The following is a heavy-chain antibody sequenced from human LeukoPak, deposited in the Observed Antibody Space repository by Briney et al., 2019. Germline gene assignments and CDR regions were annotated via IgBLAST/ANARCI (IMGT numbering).Heavy chain of an antibody. CDR2: INPNSGGT. CDR3: ARMARYCSSTSCSHVYYYYGMDI. CDR1: GYTFTGYY. V-gene: IGHV1-2*02. D-gene: IGHD2-2*01. J-gene: IGHJ6*02. Sequence: ASVKVSCKASGYTFTGYYMHWVRQAPGQGLEWKGWINPNSGGTNYAQKFQGRVTMTRDTSISTAYMELSRLRSDDTAVYYCARMARYCSSTSCSHVYYYYGMDIWGQGTTVTVSS.